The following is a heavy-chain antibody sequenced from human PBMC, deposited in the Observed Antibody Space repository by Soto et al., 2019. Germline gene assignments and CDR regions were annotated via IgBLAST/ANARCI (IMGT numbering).Heavy chain of an antibody. CDR3: ARDREAGYNFYYGMDV. J-gene: IGHJ6*02. CDR2: IYTSASI. Sequence: SETLSLTCSVSGADINTYSWTWMRQPAGKGLEWIGRIYTSASINYNPSLKGRVTLSVDTSTNQVSLRLASVTAADTAIYYCARDREAGYNFYYGMDVWGQGTTVTVYS. CDR1: GADINTYS. D-gene: IGHD6-19*01. V-gene: IGHV4-4*07.